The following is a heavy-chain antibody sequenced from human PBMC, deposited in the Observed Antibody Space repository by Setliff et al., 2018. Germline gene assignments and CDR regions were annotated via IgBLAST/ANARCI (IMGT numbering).Heavy chain of an antibody. J-gene: IGHJ6*02. CDR3: AREARTAMVWSRVSYYFYYSMDV. V-gene: IGHV3-7*01. CDR1: GFTFSSYW. D-gene: IGHD5-18*01. Sequence: GGSLRLSCAASGFTFSSYWMNWVRQAPGKGLEWVANIKQDGSVKNYVDSVKGRFSISRDNSKNTLYLQMNSLRAEDTAVYYCAREARTAMVWSRVSYYFYYSMDVWGQGTTVTVSS. CDR2: IKQDGSVK.